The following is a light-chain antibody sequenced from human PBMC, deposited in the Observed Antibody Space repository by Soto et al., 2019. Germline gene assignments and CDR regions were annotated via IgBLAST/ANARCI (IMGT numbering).Light chain of an antibody. Sequence: EILMTQSPASLSVSPGDGATLSCRASQSVASNVAWYQQKPGQVPRLLIHGASTRAAGVPARFSGSGSATDFTLTISSLQSEDFAVYYCQQYHNWPPQYTFGQGTKLQIK. J-gene: IGKJ2*01. V-gene: IGKV3-15*01. CDR3: QQYHNWPPQYT. CDR1: QSVASN. CDR2: GAS.